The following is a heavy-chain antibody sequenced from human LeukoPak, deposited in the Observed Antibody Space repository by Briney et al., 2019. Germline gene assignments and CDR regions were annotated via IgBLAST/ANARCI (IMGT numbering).Heavy chain of an antibody. V-gene: IGHV4-61*01. CDR2: IYHSGST. Sequence: PSETQSLTCTVSGDSVSNGNYYWSWLRQPPGKALEWIGYIYHSGSTYYNPSLKSRVTISVDRSKNQFSLKLSSVTAADTAVYYCARGSPRGDDYWGQGTLVTVSS. D-gene: IGHD3-3*01. CDR3: ARGSPRGDDY. J-gene: IGHJ4*02. CDR1: GDSVSNGNYY.